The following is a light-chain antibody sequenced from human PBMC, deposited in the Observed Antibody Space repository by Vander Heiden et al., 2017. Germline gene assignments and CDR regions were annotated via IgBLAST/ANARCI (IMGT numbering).Light chain of an antibody. CDR1: SSNIGSNT. CDR2: SNN. J-gene: IGLJ2*01. CDR3: AAWDDSLNGPV. Sequence: QSVLTPPPSASGTPGQRVTISCSGRSSNIGSNTVNWYQQLTGTAPKLLIYSNNQRPAGVPDRFSGSKSGTSASLASSGLQSEDEADYYCAAWDDSLNGPVFGGGTKLTVL. V-gene: IGLV1-44*01.